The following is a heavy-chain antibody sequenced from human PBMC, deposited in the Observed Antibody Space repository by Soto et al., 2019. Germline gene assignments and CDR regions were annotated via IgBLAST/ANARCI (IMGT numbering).Heavy chain of an antibody. CDR1: GFTFSSYA. J-gene: IGHJ5*02. CDR2: ISSNGGST. D-gene: IGHD1-1*01. Sequence: PGGSLRLSCAASGFTFSSYAMHWVRQAPGKGLEYVSAISSNGGSTYYADSVKGRFTISRDNSKNTLYLQMSSLRAEDTAVYYCVKAAMVQLERHWFDPWGQGTLVTV. V-gene: IGHV3-64D*06. CDR3: VKAAMVQLERHWFDP.